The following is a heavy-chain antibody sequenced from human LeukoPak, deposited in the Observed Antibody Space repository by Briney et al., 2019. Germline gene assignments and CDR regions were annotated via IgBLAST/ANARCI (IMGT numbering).Heavy chain of an antibody. CDR3: AKPPAMVRGVGEFDP. CDR2: LRYDARNE. D-gene: IGHD3-10*01. Sequence: PGGSLRLSCQTSGLVFSNYGMHWVRQAPDKGLEWVAYLRYDARNEYYADSVKGRFTVSRDNSKNTLYLQMNSLRAEDTAVYYCAKPPAMVRGVGEFDPWGQGTLVTVSS. J-gene: IGHJ5*02. V-gene: IGHV3-30*02. CDR1: GLVFSNYG.